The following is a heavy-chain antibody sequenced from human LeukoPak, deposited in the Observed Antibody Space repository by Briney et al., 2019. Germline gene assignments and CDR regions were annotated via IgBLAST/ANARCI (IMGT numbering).Heavy chain of an antibody. Sequence: GGSLRLSCAASGFTFSSYAMSWVRQAPGKGLEWVSAISGSGGSTYYADSVKGRFTISRDNSKNTLYLQMNSLRAEDTAVYYCAKAARITMVRGVPDYYYYGMDVWGQGTTVTVSS. D-gene: IGHD3-10*01. V-gene: IGHV3-23*01. CDR1: GFTFSSYA. CDR3: AKAARITMVRGVPDYYYYGMDV. CDR2: ISGSGGST. J-gene: IGHJ6*02.